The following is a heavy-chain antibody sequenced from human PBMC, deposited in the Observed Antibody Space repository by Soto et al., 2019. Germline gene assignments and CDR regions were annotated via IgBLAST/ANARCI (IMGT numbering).Heavy chain of an antibody. CDR2: IYYSGNT. Sequence: QVQLQESGPGLVKPSQTLSLTCTVSGGSISSGDYNWNWIRQPPGKGLEWIGYIYYSGNTYYNPSLKSRVTISVDTSKNQFSLKLSSVTAADTAVYSCARDVIRATTLRNAMDVWGQGTTVTVSS. D-gene: IGHD2-21*01. CDR3: ARDVIRATTLRNAMDV. CDR1: GGSISSGDYN. J-gene: IGHJ6*02. V-gene: IGHV4-30-4*01.